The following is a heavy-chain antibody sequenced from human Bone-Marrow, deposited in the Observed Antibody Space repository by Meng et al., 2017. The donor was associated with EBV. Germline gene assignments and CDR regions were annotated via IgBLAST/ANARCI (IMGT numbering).Heavy chain of an antibody. CDR3: ASGDPLTGIPFDP. D-gene: IGHD1-1*01. CDR1: GFDFSTSS. J-gene: IGHJ5*02. V-gene: IGHV3-21*01. Sequence: EVQLVEAGGGLVMPGGSLRLACSASGFDFSTSSMNWVRQAPGRGLEWLSCISDVSDYIYYADSVKGRFTISRDNAENSLYLQMSSLRVEDTAVYYCASGDPLTGIPFDPWGQGTLVTVYS. CDR2: ISDVSDYI.